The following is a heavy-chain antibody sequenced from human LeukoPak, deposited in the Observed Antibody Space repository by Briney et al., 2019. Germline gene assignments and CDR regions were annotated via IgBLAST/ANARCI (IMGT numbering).Heavy chain of an antibody. J-gene: IGHJ6*02. CDR2: IYYSGST. CDR1: GGSISSGGYY. V-gene: IGHV4-31*03. Sequence: SETLSLTCTVSGGSISSGGYYWSWIRQHPGKGLEWIGYIYYSGSTYYNPSLKSRVTISVDTSKNQFSLKLSSVTAADTAVYYCARDAVGVDYYYYGMDVWGQGTRSPSP. D-gene: IGHD6-19*01. CDR3: ARDAVGVDYYYYGMDV.